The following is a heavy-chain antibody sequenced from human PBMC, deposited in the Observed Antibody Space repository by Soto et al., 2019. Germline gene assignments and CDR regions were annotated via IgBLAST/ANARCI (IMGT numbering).Heavy chain of an antibody. J-gene: IGHJ6*02. V-gene: IGHV1-18*01. CDR3: ARGYCISTSCYADYYYGMDV. CDR2: ISAYNGNT. Sequence: QVQLVQSGAEVKKPGASVKVSCKASGYTFTSYGISWVRQAPGQGLEWMGWISAYNGNTNYAQKLQDRVPMPKDTSTSKAYMELRSMRSDDTAVYYCARGYCISTSCYADYYYGMDVWGQGTPVTVSS. CDR1: GYTFTSYG. D-gene: IGHD2-2*01.